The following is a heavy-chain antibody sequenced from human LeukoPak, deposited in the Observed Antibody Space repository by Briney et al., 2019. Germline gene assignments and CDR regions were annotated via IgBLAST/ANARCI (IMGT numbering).Heavy chain of an antibody. CDR2: ISWNSGSI. CDR3: AKDLSSTRSFSGWFDP. CDR1: GFTFDDYA. J-gene: IGHJ5*02. D-gene: IGHD2-2*01. V-gene: IGHV3-9*01. Sequence: PGGSLRLSCAASGFTFDDYAMHWVRQAPGKGLEWVSGISWNSGSIGYADSVKGRFTISRDNAKNSLYPQMNSLRAEDTALYYCAKDLSSTRSFSGWFDPWGQGTLVTVSS.